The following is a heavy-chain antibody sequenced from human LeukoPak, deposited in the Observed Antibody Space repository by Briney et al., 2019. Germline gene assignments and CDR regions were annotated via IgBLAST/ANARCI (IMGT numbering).Heavy chain of an antibody. D-gene: IGHD6-19*01. V-gene: IGHV3-23*01. Sequence: GGSLRLSCAASGFTFSSYAMSWVRQAPGKGLEWVSAISGSGGSTYYADSVKGRFTISRDNSKNTLYLQMNSLRAEGTAVYYCAKGTDSSGWYPLDYWGQGTLVTVSS. CDR3: AKGTDSSGWYPLDY. CDR2: ISGSGGST. CDR1: GFTFSSYA. J-gene: IGHJ4*02.